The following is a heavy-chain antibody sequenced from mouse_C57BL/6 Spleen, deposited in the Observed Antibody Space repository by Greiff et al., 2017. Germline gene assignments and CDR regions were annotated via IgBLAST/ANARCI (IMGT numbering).Heavy chain of an antibody. CDR2: INPNNGGT. CDR3: ARNYYGSSRHYYAMDY. CDR1: GYTFTDYY. Sequence: VQLQQSGPELVKPGASVKISCKASGYTFTDYYMNWVKQSHGKSLEWIGDINPNNGGTSYNQKFKGKATLTVDKSSSTAYMELRSLTSEDSAVYYCARNYYGSSRHYYAMDYWGQGTSVTVSS. D-gene: IGHD1-1*01. J-gene: IGHJ4*01. V-gene: IGHV1-26*01.